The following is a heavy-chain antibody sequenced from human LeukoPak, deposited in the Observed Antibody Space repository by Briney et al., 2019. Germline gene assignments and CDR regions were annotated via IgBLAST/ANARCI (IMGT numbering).Heavy chain of an antibody. CDR3: ASPRGKVYGMDV. J-gene: IGHJ6*02. Sequence: GSLRLSCAASGFTFSSSAMSWVRQVPGKGLEWVSGISASGGSTYYADSVKGRFTISRDNSKNTLYLQMNSLRAEDTAVYYCASPRGKVYGMDVWGQGTTVAVSS. CDR1: GFTFSSSA. CDR2: ISASGGST. V-gene: IGHV3-23*01.